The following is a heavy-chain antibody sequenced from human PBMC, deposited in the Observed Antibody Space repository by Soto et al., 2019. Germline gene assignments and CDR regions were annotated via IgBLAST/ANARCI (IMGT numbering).Heavy chain of an antibody. CDR3: AKGRIAARLSYYYYGMDV. CDR1: GSTFSSYA. J-gene: IGHJ6*02. V-gene: IGHV3-23*01. CDR2: ISGSGGST. Sequence: PGGSLRLSCGASGSTFSSYAMSWVRQAPGKGLEWVSAISGSGGSTYYADSVKGRFTISRDNSKNTLYLQMNSLRAEDTAVYYCAKGRIAARLSYYYYGMDVWGQGTTVTVSS. D-gene: IGHD6-6*01.